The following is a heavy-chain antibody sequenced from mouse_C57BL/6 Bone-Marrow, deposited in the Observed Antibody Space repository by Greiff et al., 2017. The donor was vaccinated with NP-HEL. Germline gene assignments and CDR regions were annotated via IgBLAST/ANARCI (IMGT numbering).Heavy chain of an antibody. CDR2: INPGSGGT. Sequence: VQLQQSGAELVRPGTSVKVSCKASGYAFTNYLIEWVKQRPGQGLEWIGVINPGSGGTNYNEKFKGKATLTADKSSSTAYMQLSSLTSEDSAVYFCARRGVYDYDDGAWFAYWGQGTLVTVSA. CDR3: ARRGVYDYDDGAWFAY. J-gene: IGHJ3*01. D-gene: IGHD2-4*01. CDR1: GYAFTNYL. V-gene: IGHV1-54*01.